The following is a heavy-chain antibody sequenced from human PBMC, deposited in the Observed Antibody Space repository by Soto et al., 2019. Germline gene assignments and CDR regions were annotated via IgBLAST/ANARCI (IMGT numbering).Heavy chain of an antibody. D-gene: IGHD2-2*01. J-gene: IGHJ5*02. CDR3: ARGKPQDIVVAPATMRGPYNWFDP. CDR1: GGSFSGYY. CDR2: INHSGST. V-gene: IGHV4-34*01. Sequence: SETLSLTCAVYGGSFSGYYWSWIRQPPGKGLEWIGEINHSGSTNYNPSLKSRVTISVDTSKNQFSLKLSSVTAADTAVYYCARGKPQDIVVAPATMRGPYNWFDPWGQGTLVTVSS.